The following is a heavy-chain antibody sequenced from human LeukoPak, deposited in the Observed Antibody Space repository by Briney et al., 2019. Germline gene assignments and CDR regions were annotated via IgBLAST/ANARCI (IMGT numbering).Heavy chain of an antibody. J-gene: IGHJ6*03. CDR2: IHHSGKT. D-gene: IGHD5-18*01. CDR1: GDSISSINW. Sequence: SETLSLTCTVSGDSISSINWWTWVRLSPEKGLEWIGEIHHSGKTNYNPSLKSRVNISLDKSKNHFSLRVNSVVAADTAIYYCARAPDTAIPYYYMDVWGKGTTVTVSS. V-gene: IGHV4-4*02. CDR3: ARAPDTAIPYYYMDV.